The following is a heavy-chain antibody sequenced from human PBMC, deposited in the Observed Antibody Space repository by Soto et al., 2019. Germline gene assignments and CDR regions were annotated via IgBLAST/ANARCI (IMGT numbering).Heavy chain of an antibody. CDR3: ARDRGYCSGGSCQDLYYFDY. J-gene: IGHJ4*02. V-gene: IGHV4-59*01. D-gene: IGHD2-15*01. CDR1: GGSISSYY. CDR2: IYYSGST. Sequence: SETLSLTCTVSGGSISSYYWSWIRQPPGKGLKWIGYIYYSGSTSYNPSFRSRVTISVDTSKNQFSLKLSSVTAADTAVYYCARDRGYCSGGSCQDLYYFDYWGQGTLVTVSS.